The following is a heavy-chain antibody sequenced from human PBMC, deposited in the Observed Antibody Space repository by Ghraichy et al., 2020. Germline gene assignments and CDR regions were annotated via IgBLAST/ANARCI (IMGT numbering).Heavy chain of an antibody. D-gene: IGHD5-24*01. CDR1: GGSISSYY. CDR3: ASDRGDGYGYYFDY. J-gene: IGHJ4*02. V-gene: IGHV4-59*01. CDR2: IYYSGST. Sequence: SETLSLTCTVSGGSISSYYWSWIRQPPGKGLEWIGYIYYSGSTNYNPSLKSRVTISVDTSKNQFSLKLSSVTAADTAVYYCASDRGDGYGYYFDYWGQGTLVTVSS.